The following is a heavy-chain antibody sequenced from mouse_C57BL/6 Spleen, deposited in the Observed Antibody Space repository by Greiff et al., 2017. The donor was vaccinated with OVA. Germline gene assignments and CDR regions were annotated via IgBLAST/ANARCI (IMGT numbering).Heavy chain of an antibody. CDR2: INPSSGYT. V-gene: IGHV1-4*01. CDR3: ARHDYDWFAY. D-gene: IGHD2-4*01. Sequence: VQLQESGAELARPGASVKMSCKASGYTFTSYTMHWVKQRPGQGLEWIGYINPSSGYTKYNQKFKDKATLTADKSSSTAYMQLSSLTSEDSAVYYCARHDYDWFAYWGQGTLVTVSA. CDR1: GYTFTSYT. J-gene: IGHJ3*01.